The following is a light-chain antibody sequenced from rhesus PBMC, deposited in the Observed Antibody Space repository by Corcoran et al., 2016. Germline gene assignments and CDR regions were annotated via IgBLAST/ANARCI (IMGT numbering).Light chain of an antibody. CDR1: QGISKY. V-gene: IGKV1-25*01. J-gene: IGKJ3*01. Sequence: DIQMTQSPSSLSASVGDTVTITCQASQGISKYLAWYQQKPGKAPKLLMYDASTLQRGVPSRFSGSGSGTEFTLTISSLQPEDFATYYCQQHNSYPFTFGPGTKLDIK. CDR2: DAS. CDR3: QQHNSYPFT.